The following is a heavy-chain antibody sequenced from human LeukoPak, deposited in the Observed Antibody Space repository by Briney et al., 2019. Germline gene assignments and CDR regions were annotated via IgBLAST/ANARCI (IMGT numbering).Heavy chain of an antibody. J-gene: IGHJ3*02. CDR1: GFTFSSYA. V-gene: IGHV3-23*01. Sequence: PGGSLRLSCAASGFTFSSYAMSWVRQAPGKGLESVSAISGSGASTYYTDSVKGRFTISRDNSKNTLYLQMNSLRAEDAAVYYCAKDKSSGSYGTFDIWGQGTMVTVSS. CDR3: AKDKSSGSYGTFDI. CDR2: ISGSGAST. D-gene: IGHD1-26*01.